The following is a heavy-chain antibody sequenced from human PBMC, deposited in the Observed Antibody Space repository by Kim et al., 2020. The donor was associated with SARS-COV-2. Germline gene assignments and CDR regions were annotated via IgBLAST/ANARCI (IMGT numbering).Heavy chain of an antibody. V-gene: IGHV3-23*01. CDR3: AKDGKWELLLRENYFDY. Sequence: GGSLRLSCAASGFTFSSYAMSWVRQAPGKGLEWVSAISGSGGSTYYADSVKGRFTISRDNSKNTLYLQMNSLRAEYTAVYYCAKDGKWELLLRENYFDYWGQGTLVTVSS. CDR1: GFTFSSYA. J-gene: IGHJ4*02. CDR2: ISGSGGST. D-gene: IGHD1-26*01.